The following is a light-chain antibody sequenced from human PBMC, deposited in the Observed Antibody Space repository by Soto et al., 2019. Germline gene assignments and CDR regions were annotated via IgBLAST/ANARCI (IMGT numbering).Light chain of an antibody. J-gene: IGLJ1*01. Sequence: QSALTQPASVSGSPGQSITISCTGTSSDVGGYNYVSWYQQHPGKAPKLMIYDVSDRPSGVSNRFSGSKSGITASLTISGLQAEDEADYYCSSCTSSSTHYVFGTGTKLTVL. CDR2: DVS. CDR3: SSCTSSSTHYV. V-gene: IGLV2-14*03. CDR1: SSDVGGYNY.